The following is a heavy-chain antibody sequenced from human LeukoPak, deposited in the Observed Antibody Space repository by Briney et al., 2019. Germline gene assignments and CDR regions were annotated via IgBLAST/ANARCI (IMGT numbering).Heavy chain of an antibody. CDR2: IYSGGTT. CDR3: ARSGGRGYYPHYFDY. D-gene: IGHD3-22*01. CDR1: GFTVSTNY. V-gene: IGHV3-53*05. J-gene: IGHJ4*02. Sequence: PGGSLRLSCAASGFTVSTNYMGWVRQAPGKGLEWVSVIYSGGTTYYADSVKGRFTISRDNAKNTLYLQMNSLRAENTAVYYCARSGGRGYYPHYFDYWGQGTLVTVSS.